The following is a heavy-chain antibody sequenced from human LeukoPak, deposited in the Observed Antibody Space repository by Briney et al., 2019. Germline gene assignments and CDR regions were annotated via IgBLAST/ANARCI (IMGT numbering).Heavy chain of an antibody. Sequence: ASVKVSCKASGYTFSNYFVHWVRLAPGQGLEWMGIINPNGGNTNYAQKFQGRVTMTTDTSTSTAYMELRSLRSDDTAVYYCARYCGGDCYLNYWGQGTLVTVSS. CDR2: INPNGGNT. J-gene: IGHJ4*02. CDR3: ARYCGGDCYLNY. D-gene: IGHD2-21*02. CDR1: GYTFSNYF. V-gene: IGHV1-46*01.